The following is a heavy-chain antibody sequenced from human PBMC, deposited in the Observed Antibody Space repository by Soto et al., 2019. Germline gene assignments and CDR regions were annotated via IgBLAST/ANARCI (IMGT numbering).Heavy chain of an antibody. CDR2: ISYDGSNK. V-gene: IGHV3-30*18. Sequence: GSLRLSCAASGFTFSSYGMHWVRQAPGKGLEWVAVISYDGSNKYYADSVKGRFTISRDNSKNTLYLQMNSLRAEDTAVYYCAKDSWYYDSSGYYPDWGQGTLVTVSS. J-gene: IGHJ4*02. D-gene: IGHD3-22*01. CDR3: AKDSWYYDSSGYYPD. CDR1: GFTFSSYG.